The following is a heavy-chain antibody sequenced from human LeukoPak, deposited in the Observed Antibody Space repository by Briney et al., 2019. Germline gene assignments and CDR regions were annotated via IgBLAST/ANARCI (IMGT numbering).Heavy chain of an antibody. Sequence: GGSLRLSCAASAFTFRTYWMSWVRQAPGKGLEWVAMIKPDGSEQHYVDSVKGLFTVSRDNAKNSLYLQMTSLRAEDTAVYYCARDLAAAGTFDYWGQGTLVTVSS. D-gene: IGHD6-13*01. CDR3: ARDLAAAGTFDY. CDR2: IKPDGSEQ. CDR1: AFTFRTYW. J-gene: IGHJ4*02. V-gene: IGHV3-7*05.